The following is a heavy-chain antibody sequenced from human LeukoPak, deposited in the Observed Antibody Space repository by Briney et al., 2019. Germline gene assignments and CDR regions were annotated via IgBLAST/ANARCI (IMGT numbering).Heavy chain of an antibody. V-gene: IGHV3-33*01. Sequence: PGGSLRLSCAASGFTFSNSGMHWVRQAAGKGLEWVAVIWYDGSNKYYADFVKGRFTISRDNSKNTVYLQMNSLRAEDTAVYYCARDATTVVYYYYYGMDVWGQGTTVTVSS. CDR3: ARDATTVVYYYYYGMDV. CDR2: IWYDGSNK. CDR1: GFTFSNSG. J-gene: IGHJ6*02. D-gene: IGHD4-11*01.